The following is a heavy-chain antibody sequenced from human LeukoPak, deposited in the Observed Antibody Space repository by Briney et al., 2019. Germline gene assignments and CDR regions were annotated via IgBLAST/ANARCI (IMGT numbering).Heavy chain of an antibody. J-gene: IGHJ4*02. CDR3: ARDSRYSFDY. CDR2: IGSSSGTI. Sequence: PGGSLRLTCAASGFTFSSYSMNWVRQAPGKGLEWVSYIGSSSGTIFYADSVKGRFTISRDNAKNSLYLQMNTLRAEDTAVYYCARDSRYSFDYWGQGSLVTVSS. D-gene: IGHD6-25*01. V-gene: IGHV3-48*01. CDR1: GFTFSSYS.